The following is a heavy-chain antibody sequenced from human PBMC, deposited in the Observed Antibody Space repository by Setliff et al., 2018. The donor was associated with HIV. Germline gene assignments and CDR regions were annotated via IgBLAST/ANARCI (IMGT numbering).Heavy chain of an antibody. CDR2: IYTSGST. CDR1: GGSISSYY. J-gene: IGHJ6*02. D-gene: IGHD3-16*01. CDR3: ASQLWAGYYYYGMDV. Sequence: PSETLSLTCTVSGGSISSYYWSWIRRPAGKGLEWIGRIYTSGSTNYNPSLKSRVTMSVDTSKNQFSLKLSSVTAADTAVYYCASQLWAGYYYYGMDVWGQGTTVTVSS. V-gene: IGHV4-4*07.